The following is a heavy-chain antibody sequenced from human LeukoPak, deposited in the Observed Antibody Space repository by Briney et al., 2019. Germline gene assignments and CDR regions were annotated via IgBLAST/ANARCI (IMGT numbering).Heavy chain of an antibody. CDR1: GYTITGYY. D-gene: IGHD2-2*01. V-gene: IGHV1-2*02. CDR3: ARDQGYCSSASICPADY. Sequence: ASVRVSCKASGYTITGYYMHWVRQAPGQGLEWMGWINPNSGDTYFAQNLQGRVTMTRDTSISTAYMELSRLTSADTAVYYCARDQGYCSSASICPADYWGQGTLVTVYS. CDR2: INPNSGDT. J-gene: IGHJ4*02.